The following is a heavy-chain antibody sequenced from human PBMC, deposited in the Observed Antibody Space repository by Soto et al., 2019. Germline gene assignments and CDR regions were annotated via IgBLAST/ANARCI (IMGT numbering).Heavy chain of an antibody. V-gene: IGHV4-34*01. J-gene: IGHJ4*02. CDR3: ARRPDSSGYYGYFDY. D-gene: IGHD3-22*01. CDR1: GGSIRSYY. CDR2: INHSGST. Sequence: SETLSLTCTVSGGSIRSYYWTWIRQPPGKGLEWIGEINHSGSTNYNPSLKSRVTISVDTSKNQFSLKLSSVTAADTAVYYCARRPDSSGYYGYFDYWGQGTLVTVSS.